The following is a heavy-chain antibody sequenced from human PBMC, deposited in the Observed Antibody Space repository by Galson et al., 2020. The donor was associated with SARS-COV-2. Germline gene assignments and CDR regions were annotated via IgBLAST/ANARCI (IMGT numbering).Heavy chain of an antibody. CDR2: IYYSGST. D-gene: IGHD3-10*01. CDR3: ARDHMAEGSGSYYSYYGMDV. CDR1: GGSISSGGYY. V-gene: IGHV4-31*03. J-gene: IGHJ6*02. Sequence: SQTLSLTCTVSGGSISSGGYYWSWIRQHPGKGLEWIGYIYYSGSTYYNPSLKSRVTISVDTSKNQFSLKLSSVTAADTAVYYCARDHMAEGSGSYYSYYGMDVWGQGTTVTVSS.